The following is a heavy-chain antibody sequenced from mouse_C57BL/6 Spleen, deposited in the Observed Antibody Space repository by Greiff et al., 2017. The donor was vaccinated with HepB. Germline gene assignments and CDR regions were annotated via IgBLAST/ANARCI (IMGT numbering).Heavy chain of an antibody. J-gene: IGHJ2*01. CDR2: IYPGNSDT. D-gene: IGHD1-1*01. CDR3: TRVGSSYDYFDY. Sequence: EVKVVESGTVLARPGASVKMSCKTSGYTFTSYWMHWVKQRPGQGLEWIGAIYPGNSDTSYNQKFKGKAKLTAVTSASTADMELSSLTNEDSAVYYCTRVGSSYDYFDYWGQGTTLTVSS. CDR1: GYTFTSYW. V-gene: IGHV1-5*01.